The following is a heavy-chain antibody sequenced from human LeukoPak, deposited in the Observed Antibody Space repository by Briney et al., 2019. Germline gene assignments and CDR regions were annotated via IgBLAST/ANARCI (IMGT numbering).Heavy chain of an antibody. J-gene: IGHJ4*02. CDR1: GITFDSCA. Sequence: GGSLRLSCAASGITFDSCAMTWVRQAPGKGLEWVSAISASGGATYYADPVKGRFTISRDNSKDTLYLQMNSLRAEDTAVYYCVKRWSYLDYWGQGTLVTVSS. CDR3: VKRWSYLDY. CDR2: ISASGGAT. D-gene: IGHD2-15*01. V-gene: IGHV3-23*01.